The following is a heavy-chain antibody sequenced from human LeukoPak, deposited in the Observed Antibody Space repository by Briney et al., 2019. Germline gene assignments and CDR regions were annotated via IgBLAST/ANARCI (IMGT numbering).Heavy chain of an antibody. CDR3: ATTSTYYYDSSGYRY. Sequence: PGGSLRLSCAASGFTFSSYSMNWVRQAPGKGLEWVSSISSSSNYIYYADSVKGRFTISRDNAKNSLYLQMNSLRAEDTAVYYCATTSTYYYDSSGYRYWGQGTLVTVSS. CDR2: ISSSSNYI. D-gene: IGHD3-22*01. V-gene: IGHV3-21*01. J-gene: IGHJ4*02. CDR1: GFTFSSYS.